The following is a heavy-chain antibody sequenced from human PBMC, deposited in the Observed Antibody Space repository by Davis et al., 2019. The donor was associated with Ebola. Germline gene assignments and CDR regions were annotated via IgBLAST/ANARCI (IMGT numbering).Heavy chain of an antibody. J-gene: IGHJ6*03. V-gene: IGHV3-13*04. CDR2: MDPAGDT. CDR3: AREVSGYDSPYYHMDV. CDR1: GFTVSSYD. Sequence: GESLKISCAASGFTVSSYDMHWVRQATGKGLEWVSSMDPAGDTYYPDSVRGRFSISRDGAKNSLYLHMHSLRLGDTAVYYCAREVSGYDSPYYHMDVWGQGTTVTVS. D-gene: IGHD5-12*01.